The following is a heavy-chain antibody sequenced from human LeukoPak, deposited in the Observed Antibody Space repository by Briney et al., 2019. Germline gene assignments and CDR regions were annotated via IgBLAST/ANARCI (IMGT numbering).Heavy chain of an antibody. CDR3: ARIGGSYYNPEYYFDY. J-gene: IGHJ4*02. V-gene: IGHV3-30*02. D-gene: IGHD1-26*01. CDR1: GFTFSSFG. CDR2: IRYDGTNK. Sequence: GGSLRLSCAASGFTFSSFGMHWVRQAPGQGLEWVAFIRYDGTNKYYADSVKGRFTISRDNSKNTLSLQMNSLRAEDTAVYYCARIGGSYYNPEYYFDYWGQGTLVTVSS.